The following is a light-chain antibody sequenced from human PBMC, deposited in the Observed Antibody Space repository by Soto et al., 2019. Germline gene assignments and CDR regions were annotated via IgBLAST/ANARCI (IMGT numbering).Light chain of an antibody. CDR2: AAS. CDR3: QQLNIYPST. V-gene: IGKV1-9*01. CDR1: QGIGKY. J-gene: IGKJ4*01. Sequence: DFQMTQSPSSLSASVGDIVTITCRASQGIGKYLAWYQQKPGTAPKLLIYAASALQSGVPSRFSGSGSGTDFTLTISSLQPEDFATYYCQQLNIYPSTFGGGTKVDIK.